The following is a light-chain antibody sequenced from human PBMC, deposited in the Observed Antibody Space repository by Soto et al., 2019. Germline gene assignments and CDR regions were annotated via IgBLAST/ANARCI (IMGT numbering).Light chain of an antibody. CDR3: QQYNNWPPYT. J-gene: IGKJ2*01. CDR2: GAS. V-gene: IGKV3-15*01. Sequence: EIVMTQSPATLSVSPGERATLSCRASQSVNSNLAWYQQKPGQAPRLLIYGASTRATGIPARFSGSGSGTEFTLTISSPQSEDFAVYYCQQYNNWPPYTFGQGTKVGIK. CDR1: QSVNSN.